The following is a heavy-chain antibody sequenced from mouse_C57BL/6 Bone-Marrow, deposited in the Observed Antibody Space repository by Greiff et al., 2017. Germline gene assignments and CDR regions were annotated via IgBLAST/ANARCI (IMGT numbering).Heavy chain of an antibody. D-gene: IGHD2-4*01. CDR3: VRWGGLRRLYAMDY. CDR2: IDPSDSYT. J-gene: IGHJ4*01. Sequence: VKLQQPGAELVKPGASVKLSCKASGYTFTSYWMQWVKQRPGQGLEWIGEIDPSDSYTNYNQKFKGKATLTVDTSSSTAYMQLSSLTSEDSAVYYCVRWGGLRRLYAMDYWGQGTSVTVSS. CDR1: GYTFTSYW. V-gene: IGHV1-50*01.